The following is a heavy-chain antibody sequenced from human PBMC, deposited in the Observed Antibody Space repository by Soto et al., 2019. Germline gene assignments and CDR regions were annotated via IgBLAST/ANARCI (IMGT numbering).Heavy chain of an antibody. J-gene: IGHJ3*02. CDR2: ISYSGST. CDR1: GGSISSGGYY. D-gene: IGHD2-15*01. Sequence: QVQLQESGPGLVKPSQTLSLTCTVSGGSISSGGYYWSWIRQHPGKGLEWIGYISYSGSTYYNPSLKSRFIISVDTSNNQCSLKLSSVTAPDTAVYYCARDRENCSGGSCYSPTTRCAVDIWGQGTMVTVSS. V-gene: IGHV4-31*03. CDR3: ARDRENCSGGSCYSPTTRCAVDI.